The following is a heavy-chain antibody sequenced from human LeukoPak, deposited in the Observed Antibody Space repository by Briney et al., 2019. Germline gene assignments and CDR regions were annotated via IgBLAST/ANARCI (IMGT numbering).Heavy chain of an antibody. CDR3: ARRVLPAYDILTGYYFDY. J-gene: IGHJ4*02. D-gene: IGHD3-9*01. Sequence: SETLSLTCAVYGGSFSGHYWSWIRQPPGKGLEWIGEINHSGSTNYNPSLKSRVTISVDTSKNQFSLKLSSVTAADTAVYYCARRVLPAYDILTGYYFDYWGQGTLVTVSS. CDR1: GGSFSGHY. V-gene: IGHV4-34*01. CDR2: INHSGST.